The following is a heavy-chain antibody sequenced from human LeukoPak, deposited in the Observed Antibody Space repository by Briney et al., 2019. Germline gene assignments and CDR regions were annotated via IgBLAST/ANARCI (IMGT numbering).Heavy chain of an antibody. CDR3: AARTYSSSWYKYFDY. J-gene: IGHJ4*02. Sequence: SETLSLTCTVSGGSISSSSYYWGWIRQPPGKGLEWIGYIYYSGSTNYNPSLKSRVTISVDTSKNQFSLKLSSVTAADTAVYYCAARTYSSSWYKYFDYWGQGTLVTVSS. CDR1: GGSISSSSYY. CDR2: IYYSGST. V-gene: IGHV4-61*05. D-gene: IGHD6-13*01.